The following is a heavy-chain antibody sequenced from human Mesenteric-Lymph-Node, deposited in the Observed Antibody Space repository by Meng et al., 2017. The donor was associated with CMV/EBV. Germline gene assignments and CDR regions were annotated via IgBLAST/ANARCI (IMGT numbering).Heavy chain of an antibody. J-gene: IGHJ5*01. CDR1: GYTLTDYS. D-gene: IGHD2-2*01. CDR3: ARGGVTRRIITRRRKSNPKPWHWGIVGVPTENTETIQENTGLNSFDS. Sequence: ASVKVSCKASGYTLTDYSIHWVRQAPGNGLEWMAWINPDSGATNSAPNFQARVTVTTDTSINTAYLELIGLTSDDTAVYFCARGGVTRRIITRRRKSNPKPWHWGIVGVPTENTETIQENTGLNSFDSWGQGTLVTVSS. CDR2: INPDSGAT. V-gene: IGHV1-2*02.